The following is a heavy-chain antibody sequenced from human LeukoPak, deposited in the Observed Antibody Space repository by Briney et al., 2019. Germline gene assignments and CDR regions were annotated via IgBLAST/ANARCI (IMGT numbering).Heavy chain of an antibody. D-gene: IGHD7-27*01. CDR1: GFTFSTYA. Sequence: GGSLTLSCAASGFTFSTYAMYWVRHPPGKRLEWVSVIGSSGGGIHYADSVKGRFTISRDNSKNALYLQMNSLRVEDTAVYYCAIDPNWGTHSWGQGVLVTVSS. J-gene: IGHJ4*02. V-gene: IGHV3-23*01. CDR2: IGSSGGGI. CDR3: AIDPNWGTHS.